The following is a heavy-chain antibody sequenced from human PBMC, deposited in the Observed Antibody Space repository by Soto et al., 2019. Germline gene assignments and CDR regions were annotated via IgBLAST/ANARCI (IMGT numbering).Heavy chain of an antibody. CDR2: ISSSGSTI. D-gene: IGHD1-1*01. Sequence: GESLKISCAASGFTFSDYYMSWIRQAPGKGLEWVSYISSSGSTIYYADSVKGRFTISRDNAKNSLYLQMNSLRAEDTAVYYCARDWKKRTYYYMDVWGKGTTVTVSS. CDR1: GFTFSDYY. CDR3: ARDWKKRTYYYMDV. J-gene: IGHJ6*03. V-gene: IGHV3-11*01.